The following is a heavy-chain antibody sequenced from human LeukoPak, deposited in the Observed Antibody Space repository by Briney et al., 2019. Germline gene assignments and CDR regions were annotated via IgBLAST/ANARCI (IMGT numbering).Heavy chain of an antibody. D-gene: IGHD2-15*01. CDR3: ARDQIYCSGGYCYFDY. CDR2: INSDGSST. J-gene: IGHJ4*02. Sequence: GGPLRLSCAASGFTFRSYWMHWVRQAPGKGLVWVSRINSDGSSTSYADSVKGRFTISRDNAKNTLYLQMNSLRVEDSAVYYCARDQIYCSGGYCYFDYWGQGTLVTVSS. CDR1: GFTFRSYW. V-gene: IGHV3-74*01.